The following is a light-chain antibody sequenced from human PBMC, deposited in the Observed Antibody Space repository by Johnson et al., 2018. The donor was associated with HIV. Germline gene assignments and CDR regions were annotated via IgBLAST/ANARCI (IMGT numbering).Light chain of an antibody. CDR1: SSNIGNNY. Sequence: QSVLTQPPPVSAAPGQKVTISCSGSSSNIGNNYVTWYQQFPGTAPKLLMYANSRRPSGTPDRFSGSQSGTSATLGITGLQTGDEADYYSGTWDSCLSTYVFETGTKVHFL. CDR2: ANS. J-gene: IGLJ1*01. V-gene: IGLV1-51*02. CDR3: GTWDSCLSTYV.